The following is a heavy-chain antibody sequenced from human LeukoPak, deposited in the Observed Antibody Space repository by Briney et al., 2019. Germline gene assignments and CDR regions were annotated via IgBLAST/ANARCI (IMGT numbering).Heavy chain of an antibody. V-gene: IGHV4-39*07. CDR1: GGSISSSPYY. CDR2: ISHSGTT. J-gene: IGHJ3*02. Sequence: KPSETLSLTCSVSGGSISSSPYYWAWIRQPPGKGLEWVGSISHSGTTYYSPSLESRVTVSQDASENQFSLILTSLTVADTAVYYCARVDFPDAFDIWGQGTRVTVSS. CDR3: ARVDFPDAFDI.